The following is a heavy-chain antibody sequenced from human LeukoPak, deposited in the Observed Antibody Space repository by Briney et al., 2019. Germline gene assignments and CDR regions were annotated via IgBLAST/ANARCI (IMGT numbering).Heavy chain of an antibody. D-gene: IGHD3-22*01. CDR2: IYSGGST. CDR1: GFTVSSNY. Sequence: GGSLRLSCAASGFTVSSNYMSWVRQAPGKGLEWVSVIYSGGSTYYADSVKGRFTISRDNSKNTLYLQMNSLRAEDTAVYYCARAVLQNYYDSSGYPATDAFDIWGQGTMVTVSS. CDR3: ARAVLQNYYDSSGYPATDAFDI. V-gene: IGHV3-66*01. J-gene: IGHJ3*02.